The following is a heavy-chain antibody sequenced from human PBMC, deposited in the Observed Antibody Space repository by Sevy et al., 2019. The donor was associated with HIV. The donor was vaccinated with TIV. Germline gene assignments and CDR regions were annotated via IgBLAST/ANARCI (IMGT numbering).Heavy chain of an antibody. CDR1: GFSFSSYT. D-gene: IGHD2-2*01. CDR3: ARDGGCSSTSCLLCFDC. Sequence: GGSLRLSCAASGFSFSSYTMNWVRQAPGKGLEWVSSITGGSSYIYYADSVKGRFTISRGNAKNSLYLQMNILRAEDTAVYYCARDGGCSSTSCLLCFDCWGQGSLVTVSS. V-gene: IGHV3-21*01. J-gene: IGHJ4*02. CDR2: ITGGSSYI.